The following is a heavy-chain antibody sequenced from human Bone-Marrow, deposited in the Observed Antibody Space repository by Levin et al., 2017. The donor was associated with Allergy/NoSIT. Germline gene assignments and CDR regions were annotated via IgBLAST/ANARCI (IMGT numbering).Heavy chain of an antibody. CDR1: GLGFDTYV. Sequence: LAGGSLRLSCVDFGLGFDTYVMHWVRQVPGKGLQWVALISDDGATKDYADSARGRFTISKDNSTSILYLQMDRLGTEDTAVYYCARMYGSRRSKKNYFYGMDVWGQGTTVIVS. J-gene: IGHJ6*02. CDR2: ISDDGATK. CDR3: ARMYGSRRSKKNYFYGMDV. V-gene: IGHV3-30-3*01. D-gene: IGHD6-13*01.